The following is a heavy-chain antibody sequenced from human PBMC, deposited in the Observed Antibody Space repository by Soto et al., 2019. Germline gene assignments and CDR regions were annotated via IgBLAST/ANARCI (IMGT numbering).Heavy chain of an antibody. CDR3: ARDVEERWELLNWFDP. Sequence: SETLSLTCTVSGGSISSYYWSWIRQPAGKGLEWIGRIYTSGSTNYNPSLKSRVTMSVDTSKNQFSLKLSSVTAAVTAVYYCARDVEERWELLNWFDPWGQGTLVTVSS. CDR1: GGSISSYY. V-gene: IGHV4-4*07. D-gene: IGHD1-26*01. CDR2: IYTSGST. J-gene: IGHJ5*02.